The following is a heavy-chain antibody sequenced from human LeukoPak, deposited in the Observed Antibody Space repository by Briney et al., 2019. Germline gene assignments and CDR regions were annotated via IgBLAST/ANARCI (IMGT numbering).Heavy chain of an antibody. J-gene: IGHJ4*02. D-gene: IGHD5-24*01. CDR2: IKQDGGEK. Sequence: GGSLRPSCAASGFTFSSYWMSWVRQAPGKGLEWVANIKQDGGEKYYVDSVKGRFTISRDNAKNSLYLQMNSLRPEDTAVYYCAWRVDGNLSYFDHWGQGTLVTASS. CDR1: GFTFSSYW. V-gene: IGHV3-7*04. CDR3: AWRVDGNLSYFDH.